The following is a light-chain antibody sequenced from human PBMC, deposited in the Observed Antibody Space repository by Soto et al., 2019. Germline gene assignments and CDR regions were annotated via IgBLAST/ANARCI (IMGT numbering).Light chain of an antibody. V-gene: IGLV2-14*01. CDR2: EVT. Sequence: QSALTQPASVSGSPGQSIAISCTGSSSDIGIYKYVSWYQQHPGKVPKLIIYEVTNRPSGVSNRFSGSKSGNTASLTISGLQAEDEADYYCCSFAGSYTLVLGGGTKVTVL. J-gene: IGLJ3*02. CDR1: SSDIGIYKY. CDR3: CSFAGSYTLV.